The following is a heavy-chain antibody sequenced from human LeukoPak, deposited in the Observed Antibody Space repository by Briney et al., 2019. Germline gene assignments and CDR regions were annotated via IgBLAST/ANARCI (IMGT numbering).Heavy chain of an antibody. V-gene: IGHV3-30*02. CDR3: ANLGGVVVPAAINNWFDP. Sequence: PGGSLRLSCAASGFTFSSYDMHWVRQAPGKGLEWVSFIRYDGSNKYYADSVKGRFTISRDNSKNTLYLQMNSLRAEDTAVYYCANLGGVVVPAAINNWFDPWGQGTLVTVSS. J-gene: IGHJ5*02. CDR2: IRYDGSNK. CDR1: GFTFSSYD. D-gene: IGHD2-2*01.